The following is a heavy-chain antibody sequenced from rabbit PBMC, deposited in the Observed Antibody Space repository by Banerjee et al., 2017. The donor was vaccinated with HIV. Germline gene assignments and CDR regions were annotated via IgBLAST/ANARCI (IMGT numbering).Heavy chain of an antibody. CDR3: ARWIGSSAWGAEL. Sequence: QEQLEESGGDLVKPEGSLTLTCTASGFSFSNKYVMCWVRQAPGKGLEWIACINTSSGNAVYASWAKGRFTISKTSSTTVTLQMTSLTAADTATYFCARWIGSSAWGAELWGPGTLVTVS. D-gene: IGHD4-1*01. J-gene: IGHJ4*01. CDR1: GFSFSNKYV. CDR2: INTSSGNA. V-gene: IGHV1S45*01.